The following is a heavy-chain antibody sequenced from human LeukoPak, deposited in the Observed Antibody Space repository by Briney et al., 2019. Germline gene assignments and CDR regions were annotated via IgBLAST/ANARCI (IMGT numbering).Heavy chain of an antibody. V-gene: IGHV3-33*08. D-gene: IGHD1-26*01. CDR2: IWYDGNNK. J-gene: IGHJ4*02. Sequence: PGGSLRLSCAASGFFISRYWMHWVRQAPGKGLEWVAVIWYDGNNKYYADSVKGRFTISRDNSKNTLSLQMNSLRAEDTAVYYCARDRALMGATPFDYWGQGTLVTVSS. CDR1: GFFISRYW. CDR3: ARDRALMGATPFDY.